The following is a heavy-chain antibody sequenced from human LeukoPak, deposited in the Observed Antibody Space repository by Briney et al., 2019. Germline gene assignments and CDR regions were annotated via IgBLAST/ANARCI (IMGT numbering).Heavy chain of an antibody. V-gene: IGHV3-64*01. J-gene: IGHJ4*02. Sequence: GGSLRLSCAASGFTFSSYAMRWVRQAPGKGLGYVSAISSNGGSTYYANSVKGRFTISRDNSKNTLYLQMGSLRAEDMAVYYCARAREYYYGSATGYWGQGTLVTVSS. CDR3: ARAREYYYGSATGY. CDR1: GFTFSSYA. CDR2: ISSNGGST. D-gene: IGHD3-10*01.